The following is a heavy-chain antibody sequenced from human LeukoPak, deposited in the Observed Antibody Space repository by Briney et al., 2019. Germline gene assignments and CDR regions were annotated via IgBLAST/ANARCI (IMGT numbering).Heavy chain of an antibody. J-gene: IGHJ4*02. Sequence: ASVKVSCKASGGTFSSYAISWVRQAPGQGLEWMGGIIPIFGTANYAQKFQGRVTITADESTSTAYMELSSLRSEDTAVYYCARERGDGYVSSFFDYWGQGTLVTVSS. D-gene: IGHD5-24*01. CDR2: IIPIFGTA. CDR3: ARERGDGYVSSFFDY. CDR1: GGTFSSYA. V-gene: IGHV1-69*01.